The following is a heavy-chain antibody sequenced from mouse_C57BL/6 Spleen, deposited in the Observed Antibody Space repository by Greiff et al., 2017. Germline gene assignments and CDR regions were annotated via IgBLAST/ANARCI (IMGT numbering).Heavy chain of an antibody. Sequence: EVKLVESGPGLVKPSQSLSLTCSVTGYSITSGYYWNWIRQFPGNKLEWMGYISYDGSNNYNPSLKNRISITRDTSKNQFFLKLNSVTTEDTATYYCATSYYSNLFAYWGQGTLVTVSA. V-gene: IGHV3-6*01. J-gene: IGHJ3*01. CDR2: ISYDGSN. CDR3: ATSYYSNLFAY. CDR1: GYSITSGYY. D-gene: IGHD2-5*01.